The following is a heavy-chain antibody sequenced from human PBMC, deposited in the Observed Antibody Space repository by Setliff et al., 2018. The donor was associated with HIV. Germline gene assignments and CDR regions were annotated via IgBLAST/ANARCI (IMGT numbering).Heavy chain of an antibody. V-gene: IGHV5-51*01. J-gene: IGHJ4*02. D-gene: IGHD1-26*01. CDR3: ARDQRWEFPHYFDY. CDR1: GYSFVDFW. Sequence: GESLKISCHLSGYSFVDFWIGWVRQMPGKGLEWVGFIYPGDSDSRYSPSFRGQVTISRDNSKNMLYLQMNSLRADDTAVYYCARDQRWEFPHYFDYWGQGALVTVSS. CDR2: IYPGDSDS.